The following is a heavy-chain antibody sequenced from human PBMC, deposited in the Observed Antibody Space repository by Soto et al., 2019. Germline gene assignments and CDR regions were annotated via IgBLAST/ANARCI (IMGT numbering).Heavy chain of an antibody. V-gene: IGHV7-4-1*01. J-gene: IGHJ1*01. CDR2: INTNTGNP. D-gene: IGHD2-15*01. CDR1: GYTFTSYA. Sequence: QVQLVESGSELKKPGASVKVSCKASGYTFTSYAMNWVRQAPGQGLEWMGWINTNTGNPTYAQGFTGRFVFSLDTSVSTGYLQICSLKAEDTAVYYCARVECSGGSCYSPYFQHWGQGTLVTFSS. CDR3: ARVECSGGSCYSPYFQH.